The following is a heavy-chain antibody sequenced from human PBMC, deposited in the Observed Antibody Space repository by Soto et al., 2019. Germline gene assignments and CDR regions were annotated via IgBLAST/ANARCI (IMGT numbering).Heavy chain of an antibody. CDR1: GFTFSSYA. J-gene: IGHJ4*02. CDR2: IWYDGSKK. D-gene: IGHD6-19*01. CDR3: ARGGYNGWSLDY. Sequence: QVQLVESGGGVVQPGRSLRLSCAASGFTFSSYAMHWVRQAPGKGLEWVALIWYDGSKKYYADSVEGRFTISRVNSKNTLYLQLNSLRAEDTAVYYCARGGYNGWSLDYWSQGTLVTVSS. V-gene: IGHV3-33*01.